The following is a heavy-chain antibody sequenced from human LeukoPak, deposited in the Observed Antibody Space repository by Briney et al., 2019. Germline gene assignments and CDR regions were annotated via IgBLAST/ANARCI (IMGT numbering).Heavy chain of an antibody. J-gene: IGHJ4*02. Sequence: GGSPRLSCAASGFTVSSNYMSWVRQAPGKGLEWVSVIYSGGSTYYADSVKGGFTISRDNSKNTLYLQMNSLRAEDTAVYYCARGPRNAWGFTSILYFDYWGQGTLVTVSS. CDR2: IYSGGST. CDR3: ARGPRNAWGFTSILYFDY. D-gene: IGHD7-27*01. CDR1: GFTVSSNY. V-gene: IGHV3-66*01.